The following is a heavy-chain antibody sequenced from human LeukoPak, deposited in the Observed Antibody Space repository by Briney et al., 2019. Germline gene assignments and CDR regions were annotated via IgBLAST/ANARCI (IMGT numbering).Heavy chain of an antibody. D-gene: IGHD6-6*01. V-gene: IGHV7-4-1*02. CDR2: INTNTGNP. CDR3: ARGYSSSTGYSYYYMDV. CDR1: GYTFTSYA. Sequence: ASVKVSCKASGYTFTSYAMNWVRQAPGQGLEWMGWINTNTGNPTYAQGFTGRFVFSLDTSVSTAYLQISSLKAEDTAVYYCARGYSSSTGYSYYYMDVWGKGTTVTVSS. J-gene: IGHJ6*03.